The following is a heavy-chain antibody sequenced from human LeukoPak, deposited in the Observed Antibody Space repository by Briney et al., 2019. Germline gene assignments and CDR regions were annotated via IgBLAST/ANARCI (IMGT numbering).Heavy chain of an antibody. V-gene: IGHV4-34*01. CDR2: INHSGST. D-gene: IGHD1-14*01. CDR3: ARAPEYGLYYFDY. J-gene: IGHJ4*02. CDR1: GGSFSGYY. Sequence: SETLSLTCAVYGGSFSGYYWSWIRQPPGKGLEWIGGINHSGSTNYNPSLKSRVTISVDTSKNQFSLKLSSVTAADTAVYYCARAPEYGLYYFDYWGQGTLVIVSS.